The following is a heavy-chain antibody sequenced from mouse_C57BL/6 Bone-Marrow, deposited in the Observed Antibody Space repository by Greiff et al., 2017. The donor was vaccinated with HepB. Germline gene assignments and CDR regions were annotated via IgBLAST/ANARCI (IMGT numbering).Heavy chain of an antibody. CDR1: GYTFTDYY. CDR2: IYPGSGNT. D-gene: IGHD1-1*01. Sequence: QVQLKESGAELVRPGASVKLSCKASGYTFTDYYINWVKQRPGQGLEWIARIYPGSGNTYYNEKFKGKATLTAEKSSSTAYMQLSSLTSEDSAVYFCETTVVANTLYWSFDVWGTGPTVTVSS. V-gene: IGHV1-76*01. CDR3: ETTVVANTLYWSFDV. J-gene: IGHJ1*03.